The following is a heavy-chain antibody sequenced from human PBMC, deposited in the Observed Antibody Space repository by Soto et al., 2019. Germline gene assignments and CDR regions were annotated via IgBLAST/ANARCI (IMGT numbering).Heavy chain of an antibody. Sequence: PGVSLRLSCAASGFNFSSYSMTCARQAPGEGLEWVSSITGSGGGTTYADSVKGRFTISRDNSKNILYLQMDSLRADDTAVYYCSTDPNGDYIGAFDNWGQGTMVNVSS. CDR3: STDPNGDYIGAFDN. D-gene: IGHD4-17*01. V-gene: IGHV3-23*01. CDR2: ITGSGGGT. J-gene: IGHJ3*02. CDR1: GFNFSSYS.